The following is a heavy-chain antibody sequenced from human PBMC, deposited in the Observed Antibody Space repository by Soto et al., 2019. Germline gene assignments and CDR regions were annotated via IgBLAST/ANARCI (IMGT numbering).Heavy chain of an antibody. Sequence: SVKVSCKASGGTFSSYAISWVRQAPGQGLEWMGGIIPIFGTANYAQKFQGRVTITADKSTSTAYMELSSLRSEDTAVYYCASDGSSPYYYYGMDVWGQGTTVTVSS. V-gene: IGHV1-69*06. CDR1: GGTFSSYA. CDR2: IIPIFGTA. D-gene: IGHD1-26*01. J-gene: IGHJ6*02. CDR3: ASDGSSPYYYYGMDV.